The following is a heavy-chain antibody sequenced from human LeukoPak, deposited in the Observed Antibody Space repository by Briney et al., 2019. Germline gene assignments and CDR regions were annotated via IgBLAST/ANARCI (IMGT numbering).Heavy chain of an antibody. J-gene: IGHJ3*02. D-gene: IGHD4-17*01. CDR2: IYWNDDK. CDR1: GFSLSTSGVG. V-gene: IGHV2-5*01. CDR3: AHSGTVTTPHDAFDI. Sequence: SGPTLVNPTQTLTLTCTFSGFSLSTSGVGVGWIRQPPGKALEWLALIYWNDDKRYSPSLNSRLTITKDTSKNQVVLTMTNMDPVDTATYYCAHSGTVTTPHDAFDIWGQGTMVTVSS.